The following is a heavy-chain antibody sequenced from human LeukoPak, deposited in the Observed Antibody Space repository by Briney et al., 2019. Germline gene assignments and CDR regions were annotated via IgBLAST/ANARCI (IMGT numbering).Heavy chain of an antibody. CDR1: GYSFTSYW. CDR3: ARQREYCSSTSCYGNWFDP. CDR2: IYPGDSDT. D-gene: IGHD2-2*01. V-gene: IGHV5-51*01. Sequence: GESLKISYKGSGYSFTSYWIGWVRQMPGKGLEWMGIIYPGDSDTRYSPSFQGQVTISADKSISTAYLQWSSLKASDTAMYYCARQREYCSSTSCYGNWFDPWGQGTLVTVSS. J-gene: IGHJ5*02.